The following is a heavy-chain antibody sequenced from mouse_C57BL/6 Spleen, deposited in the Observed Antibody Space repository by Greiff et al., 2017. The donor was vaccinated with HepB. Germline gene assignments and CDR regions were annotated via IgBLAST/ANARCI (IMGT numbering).Heavy chain of an antibody. CDR1: GYTFTSYW. CDR3: ARGGYYYGSRGYFDV. Sequence: QVQLQQSGAELVMPGASVKLSCKASGYTFTSYWMHWVKQRPGQGLEWIGEIDPSDSYTNYNQKFKGKSTLTVDKSSSTAYMQLSSLTSEDSAVYYCARGGYYYGSRGYFDVWGTGTTVTVSS. J-gene: IGHJ1*03. V-gene: IGHV1-69*01. CDR2: IDPSDSYT. D-gene: IGHD1-1*01.